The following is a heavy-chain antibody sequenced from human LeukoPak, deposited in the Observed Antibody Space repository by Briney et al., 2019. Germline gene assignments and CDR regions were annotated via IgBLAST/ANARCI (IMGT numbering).Heavy chain of an antibody. CDR1: GFTFSRYV. J-gene: IGHJ4*02. CDR3: AREFTSAYSGSSRGL. Sequence: GGSLRLSCAASGFTFSRYVMHWVRQAPDKGLEWVATIWFDGSKRDYADSVKGRFTISRDNAENSLYLQMNSLRGEDTAVYYCAREFTSAYSGSSRGLWGQGTLVTVSS. CDR2: IWFDGSKR. D-gene: IGHD1-26*01. V-gene: IGHV3-33*01.